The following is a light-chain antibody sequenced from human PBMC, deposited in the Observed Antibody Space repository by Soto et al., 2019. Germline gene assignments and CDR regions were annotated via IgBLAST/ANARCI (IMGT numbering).Light chain of an antibody. CDR1: TGAVTSGHY. Sequence: QAVVTQEPSLTVSPGVTVTLTCGSSTGAVTSGHYPYWFQQNPGQAPRTLIYDTSNKHSWTPARFSGSLLGGKAALTLSGAQHEDEAEYYCLISYSGARSYVFGTGTKVTVL. J-gene: IGLJ1*01. V-gene: IGLV7-46*01. CDR3: LISYSGARSYV. CDR2: DTS.